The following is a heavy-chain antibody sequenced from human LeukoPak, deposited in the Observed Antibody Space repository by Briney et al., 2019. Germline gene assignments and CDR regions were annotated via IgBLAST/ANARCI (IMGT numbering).Heavy chain of an antibody. CDR3: ARARPTVTHGDY. Sequence: GGSLRLSCAASGLTFSSYSMNWVRQAPGKGLEWVSSISSSSSYIYYADSVKGRFTISRDNAKNSLYLQMNSLRAEDTAVYYRARARPTVTHGDYWGQGTLVTVSS. J-gene: IGHJ4*02. D-gene: IGHD4-23*01. CDR2: ISSSSSYI. CDR1: GLTFSSYS. V-gene: IGHV3-21*01.